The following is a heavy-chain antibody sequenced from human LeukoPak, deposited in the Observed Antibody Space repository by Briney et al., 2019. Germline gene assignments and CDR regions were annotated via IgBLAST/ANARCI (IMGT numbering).Heavy chain of an antibody. CDR3: ARDFTNIRGGGYFDN. CDR2: IWFDGGKI. Sequence: GGSLRLSCAASGFPFSSYVMHWLRQTPGKGLEWVAVIWFDGGKIYYADSAKGRFTISRDNSKNTLYLQMNSLRAEDTAVYHCARDFTNIRGGGYFDNWGQGTLVTVSS. V-gene: IGHV3-33*01. D-gene: IGHD2/OR15-2a*01. J-gene: IGHJ4*02. CDR1: GFPFSSYV.